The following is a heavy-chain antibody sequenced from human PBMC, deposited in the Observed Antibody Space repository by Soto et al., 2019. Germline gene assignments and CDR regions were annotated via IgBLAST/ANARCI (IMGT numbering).Heavy chain of an antibody. Sequence: SETLSLTCTVSGGSISSSSYYWGWIRQPPGKGLEWIGSIYYSGSTYYNPSLKSRVTISVDTSKNQFSLKLSSVTAADTAVYYCARLVYLNDGDYYYYYVIDVWGQGTSVTGSS. CDR3: ARLVYLNDGDYYYYYVIDV. J-gene: IGHJ6*02. V-gene: IGHV4-39*01. CDR1: GGSISSSSYY. D-gene: IGHD1-1*01. CDR2: IYYSGST.